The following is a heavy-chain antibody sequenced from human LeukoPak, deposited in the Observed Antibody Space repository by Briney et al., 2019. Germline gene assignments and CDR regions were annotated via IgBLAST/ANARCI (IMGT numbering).Heavy chain of an antibody. CDR2: MNPNSGNT. V-gene: IGHV1-8*01. Sequence: ASVKVSCKASGYTFTSYDINWVRQATGQGLEWMGWMNPNSGNTGYAQKFQGRVTMTRDMSTSTVYMELSSLRSEDTAVYYCARGRGSYYVEIGYYFDYWGQGTLVTVSS. J-gene: IGHJ4*02. CDR3: ARGRGSYYVEIGYYFDY. D-gene: IGHD1-26*01. CDR1: GYTFTSYD.